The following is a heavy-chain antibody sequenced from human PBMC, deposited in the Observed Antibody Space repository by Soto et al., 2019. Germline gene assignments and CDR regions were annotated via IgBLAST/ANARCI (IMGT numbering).Heavy chain of an antibody. J-gene: IGHJ6*03. V-gene: IGHV4-39*01. CDR2: IYYSGST. CDR1: GGSISSSSYY. D-gene: IGHD3-3*01. CDR3: ARHYLTRPIFGVVSYMDV. Sequence: SETLSLTCTVSGGSISSSSYYWGWIRQPPGKGLEWIGSIYYSGSTYYNPSLKSRVTISVDTSKNQFSLKLSSVTAADTAVYYCARHYLTRPIFGVVSYMDVWGKGTTVTVSS.